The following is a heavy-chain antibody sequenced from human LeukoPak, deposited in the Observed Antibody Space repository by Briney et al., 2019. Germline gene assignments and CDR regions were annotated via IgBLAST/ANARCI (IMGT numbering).Heavy chain of an antibody. CDR1: GFTFSSYA. J-gene: IGHJ4*02. V-gene: IGHV3-23*01. CDR2: ISGSGGST. CDR3: AKGIAVAGNKYYFDY. Sequence: GGSLRLSCAASGFTFSSYAMSWVRQAPGKGLEWVSAISGSGGSTYYADPVKGRFTISRDNSKNTLYLQMNSLRAEDTAVYYCAKGIAVAGNKYYFDYWGQGTLVTVSS. D-gene: IGHD6-19*01.